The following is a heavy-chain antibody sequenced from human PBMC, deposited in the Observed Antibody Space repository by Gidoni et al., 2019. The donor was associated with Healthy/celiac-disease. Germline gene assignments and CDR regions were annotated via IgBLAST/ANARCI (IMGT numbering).Heavy chain of an antibody. D-gene: IGHD6-19*01. CDR2: IGTSGDT. CDR3: ARVKSSGWGHYFDY. Sequence: EVQLVEYGGGLVQPGGSLRLSCAASGFTFSSYDWHWVRQATGKGLEWVSAIGTSGDTYYPGSVKGRFTISRENAKNSLYLQMNSRRAGDTAVYYCARVKSSGWGHYFDYWGQGTLVTVSS. CDR1: GFTFSSYD. V-gene: IGHV3-13*01. J-gene: IGHJ4*02.